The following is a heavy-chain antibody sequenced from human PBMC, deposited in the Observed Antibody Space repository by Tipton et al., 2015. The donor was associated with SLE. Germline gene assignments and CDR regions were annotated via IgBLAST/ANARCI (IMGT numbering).Heavy chain of an antibody. Sequence: TLSLTCAVYGESFSGYYWSWIRQPPGKGLEWIGEINHSGSTNYNPSLKSRVTISVDTSKNQFSLKLSSVTAADTAVYYCARTQYAFGGVIAPFDYWGQGTLVTVSS. V-gene: IGHV4-34*01. CDR3: ARTQYAFGGVIAPFDY. D-gene: IGHD3-16*02. J-gene: IGHJ4*02. CDR1: GESFSGYY. CDR2: INHSGST.